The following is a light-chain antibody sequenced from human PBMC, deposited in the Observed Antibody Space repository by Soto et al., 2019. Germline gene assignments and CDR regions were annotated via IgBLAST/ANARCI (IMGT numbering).Light chain of an antibody. V-gene: IGKV3-15*01. CDR1: QSVSSN. J-gene: IGKJ1*01. CDR2: GAS. Sequence: EIVMTQSPATLSVSPGERATLSCRASQSVSSNLAWYQQKPGQAPRLLIYGASTRATGIPARFGGSGSGTEFTLTISSLQSEDFAVYYCQQYNNWWTFGQGTKVKSN. CDR3: QQYNNWWT.